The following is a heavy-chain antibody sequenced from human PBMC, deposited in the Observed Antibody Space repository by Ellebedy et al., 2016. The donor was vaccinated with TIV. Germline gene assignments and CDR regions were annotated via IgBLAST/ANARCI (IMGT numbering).Heavy chain of an antibody. J-gene: IGHJ3*02. CDR1: GFTFGSVG. V-gene: IGHV3-30*03. CDR2: ISHDGSNK. CDR3: ATDGSYGDYLSPQHAFTI. D-gene: IGHD4-17*01. Sequence: GGSLRLSCAASGFTFGSVGMHWVRQAPGKGLEWVAVISHDGSNKHYADSVRGRFTISRDNSKNTLYLQMNSLRAEDAAVYYCATDGSYGDYLSPQHAFTIWGQGTMVTVSS.